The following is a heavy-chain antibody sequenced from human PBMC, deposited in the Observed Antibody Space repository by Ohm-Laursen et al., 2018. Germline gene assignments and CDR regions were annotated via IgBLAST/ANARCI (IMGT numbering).Heavy chain of an antibody. V-gene: IGHV3-30*18. D-gene: IGHD1-14*01. CDR3: AKDTGIRYTWAHFDY. Sequence: SLRLSCTASGFTFSSYGMHWVRQAPGKGLEWVAVISYDGSNKYYADSVKGRFTISRDNSKNTLYLQMSSLRAEDTAVYYCAKDTGIRYTWAHFDYWGQGTLVTVSS. J-gene: IGHJ4*02. CDR1: GFTFSSYG. CDR2: ISYDGSNK.